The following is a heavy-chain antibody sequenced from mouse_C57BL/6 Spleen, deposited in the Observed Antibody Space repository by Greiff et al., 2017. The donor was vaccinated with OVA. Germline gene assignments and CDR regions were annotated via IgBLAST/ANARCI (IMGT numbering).Heavy chain of an antibody. CDR1: GYTFTSYW. Sequence: QVHVKQPGTELVKPGASVTLSCKASGYTFTSYWMHWVKQRPGQGLEWIGNINPSNGGTNYNEKFKSKATLTGDKSSSTAYMQLSSRTSEDSAVYYCARTAYYYGSSSHWYFDVWGTGTTVTVSS. CDR3: ARTAYYYGSSSHWYFDV. J-gene: IGHJ1*03. CDR2: INPSNGGT. D-gene: IGHD1-1*01. V-gene: IGHV1-53*01.